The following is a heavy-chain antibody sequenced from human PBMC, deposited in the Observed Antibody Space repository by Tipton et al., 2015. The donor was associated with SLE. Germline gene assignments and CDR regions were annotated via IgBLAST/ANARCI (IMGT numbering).Heavy chain of an antibody. CDR3: ARSAPLRYFDWFPRYFDY. V-gene: IGHV4-59*11. CDR2: IYYSGSI. CDR1: GGSISSHY. D-gene: IGHD3-9*01. J-gene: IGHJ4*02. Sequence: TLSLTCTVSGGSISSHYWSWIRQPPGKGLEWIGYIYYSGSISYNPSLKSRVTRSVDKSKNQFSLKLSSVTAADTAVYYCARSAPLRYFDWFPRYFDYWGQGTLVTVSS.